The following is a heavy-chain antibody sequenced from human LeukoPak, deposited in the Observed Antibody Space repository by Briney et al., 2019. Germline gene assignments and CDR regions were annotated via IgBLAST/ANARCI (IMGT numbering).Heavy chain of an antibody. CDR3: ARGVAVAGKSFALGYFQH. V-gene: IGHV4-30-4*08. CDR1: GDSITSDGYY. D-gene: IGHD6-19*01. J-gene: IGHJ1*01. CDR2: IYYSGST. Sequence: SQTLSLTCTVSGDSITSDGYYWTWIRQHPGRGLEWIGYIYYSGSTYYNPSLKSRVTISVDTSKNQFSLKLSSVTAADTAVYYCARGVAVAGKSFALGYFQHWGQGTLVTVSS.